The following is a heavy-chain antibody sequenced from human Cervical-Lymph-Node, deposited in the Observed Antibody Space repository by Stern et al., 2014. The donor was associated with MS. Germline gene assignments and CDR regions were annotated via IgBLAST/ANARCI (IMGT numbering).Heavy chain of an antibody. Sequence: VQLVESGGGVVQPGGSLRLSCEASGFTFSSFAMHWVRQAPGKGLEWVSVISKDGNDVFYADSVKGRFSISGDNAKDSVYLQMNSLRPEDTAVYYGLREVKGSFFDFWGQGSLVTVSS. V-gene: IGHV3-30-3*01. D-gene: IGHD3-10*01. J-gene: IGHJ4*02. CDR2: ISKDGNDV. CDR1: GFTFSSFA. CDR3: LREVKGSFFDF.